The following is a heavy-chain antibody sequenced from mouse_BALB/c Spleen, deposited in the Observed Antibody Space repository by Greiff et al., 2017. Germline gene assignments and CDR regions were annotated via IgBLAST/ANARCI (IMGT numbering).Heavy chain of an antibody. V-gene: IGHV1-18*01. D-gene: IGHD2-1*01. CDR2: INPNNGGT. CDR3: ARRGFGGNYVDAMDY. J-gene: IGHJ4*01. Sequence: EVQLQQSGPELVKPGASVKISCKTSGYTFTEYTMHWVKPSHGKSLEWIGGINPNNGGTSYNQKFKGKATLTVDKSSSTAYMELRSLTSEDSAVYYCARRGFGGNYVDAMDYWGQGTSVTVAS. CDR1: GYTFTEYT.